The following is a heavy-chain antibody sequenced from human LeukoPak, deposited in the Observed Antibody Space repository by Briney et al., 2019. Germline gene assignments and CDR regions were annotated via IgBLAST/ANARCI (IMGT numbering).Heavy chain of an antibody. J-gene: IGHJ4*02. CDR1: GFTVSSNY. CDR3: AKGFAYQLPHSTFDY. Sequence: GGSLRLSCAASGFTVSSNYMSWVRQAPGKGLEWVSAISGSGGSTYYADSVKGRFTISRDNSKNTLYLQMNSLRAEDTAVYYCAKGFAYQLPHSTFDYWGQGTLVTVSS. CDR2: ISGSGGST. V-gene: IGHV3-23*01. D-gene: IGHD2-2*01.